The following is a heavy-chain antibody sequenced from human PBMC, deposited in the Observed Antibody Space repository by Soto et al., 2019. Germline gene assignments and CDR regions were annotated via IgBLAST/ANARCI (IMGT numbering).Heavy chain of an antibody. CDR1: GGTFSSYA. J-gene: IGHJ3*02. V-gene: IGHV1-69*13. D-gene: IGHD2-21*01. CDR2: IIPIFATA. CDR3: ATGTYPYESIAYDGTFEI. Sequence: ASVKVSCKASGGTFSSYAFNWVRQAPGQGLEWMGGIIPIFATASNAQKFQGRVTMTADESTSTAYMELSRLRSADTAVYYCATGTYPYESIAYDGTFEICGQGTRVTVS.